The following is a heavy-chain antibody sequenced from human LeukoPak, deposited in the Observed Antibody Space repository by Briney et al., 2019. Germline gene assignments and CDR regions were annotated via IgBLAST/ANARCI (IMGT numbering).Heavy chain of an antibody. J-gene: IGHJ5*01. CDR2: IYHSGST. Sequence: PSETLSLTCTVSGDSISSGGYYWSWIRQHSGKGLEWIGYIYHSGSTHYNPSLKSRVTISVDMSKNQFSLKLSSVTAADTAVYYCARLRYLDWLPRWFDSWGQGTLVTVSS. CDR1: GDSISSGGYY. D-gene: IGHD3-9*01. CDR3: ARLRYLDWLPRWFDS. V-gene: IGHV4-31*03.